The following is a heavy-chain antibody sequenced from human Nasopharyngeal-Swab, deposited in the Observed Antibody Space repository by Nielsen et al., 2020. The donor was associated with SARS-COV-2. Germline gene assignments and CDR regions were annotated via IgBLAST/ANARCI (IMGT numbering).Heavy chain of an antibody. CDR3: ASSPLWFGEPEHGMDV. J-gene: IGHJ6*02. CDR2: INHSGST. D-gene: IGHD3-10*01. V-gene: IGHV4-34*01. Sequence: RQAPGKGLDWIGEINHSGSTNYNPAHKSRVTITVDTAKNQFSLKLSSVTAADTAVYYCASSPLWFGEPEHGMDVWGQGTTVTVSS.